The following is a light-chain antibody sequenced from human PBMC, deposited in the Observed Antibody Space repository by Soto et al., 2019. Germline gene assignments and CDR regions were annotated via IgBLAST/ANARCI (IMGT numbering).Light chain of an antibody. V-gene: IGKV3-11*01. Sequence: EIVLTQSPATLSLSPGGRATLSCRASQSVSLSLAWYQQKPGQAPRLLIYDESKRASGFPARFSGSGSGTEFTLTISSLEPEDFAVYYCQERTGWPPWTFGQGTKVEIE. CDR2: DES. J-gene: IGKJ1*01. CDR3: QERTGWPPWT. CDR1: QSVSLS.